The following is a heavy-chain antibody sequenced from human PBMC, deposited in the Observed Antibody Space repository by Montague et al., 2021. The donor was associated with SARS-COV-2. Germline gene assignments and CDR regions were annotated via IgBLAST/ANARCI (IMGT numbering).Heavy chain of an antibody. CDR3: ARWGEYYDSPYYYYAMDV. CDR1: GGSISSGSYY. V-gene: IGHV4-61*02. D-gene: IGHD3-3*01. CDR2: IYTSGST. J-gene: IGHJ6*02. Sequence: TLSLTCTVSGGSISSGSYYWSWIRQPAGKGLEWIGRIYTSGSTKYNPSLKSRVTISIDTSKNQFSLKLSSVTAADTAVYYCARWGEYYDSPYYYYAMDVWGQGTTVTVSS.